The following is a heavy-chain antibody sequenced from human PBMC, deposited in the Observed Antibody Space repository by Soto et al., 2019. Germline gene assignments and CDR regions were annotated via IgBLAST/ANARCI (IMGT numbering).Heavy chain of an antibody. J-gene: IGHJ6*02. V-gene: IGHV3-23*01. D-gene: IGHD2-15*01. CDR1: GFTFSSYA. CDR2: ISGSGGST. Sequence: PGGSLRLSCAASGFTFSSYAMSWVRQAPGKGLEWVSAISGSGGSTYYADSVKGRFTISRDNSKNTLYLQMNSLRAEDTAVYYCAKEGGVMVVAATYYYYGMDVWGQGTTVPVSS. CDR3: AKEGGVMVVAATYYYYGMDV.